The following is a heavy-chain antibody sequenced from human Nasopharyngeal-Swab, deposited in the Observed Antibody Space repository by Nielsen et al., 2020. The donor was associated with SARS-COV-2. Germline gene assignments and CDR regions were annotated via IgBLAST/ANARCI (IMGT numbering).Heavy chain of an antibody. Sequence: GGSLRLSCEASGFTFSSYAMHWVRQAPGKGLEWVAVISYDGSNKYYADSVKGRFTISRDNSKNTLYLQMNSLRAEDTAVYYCASPLGFDWLQHVDDYYYMDVWGKGTTVTVSS. CDR1: GFTFSSYA. CDR3: ASPLGFDWLQHVDDYYYMDV. D-gene: IGHD3-9*01. CDR2: ISYDGSNK. V-gene: IGHV3-30*04. J-gene: IGHJ6*03.